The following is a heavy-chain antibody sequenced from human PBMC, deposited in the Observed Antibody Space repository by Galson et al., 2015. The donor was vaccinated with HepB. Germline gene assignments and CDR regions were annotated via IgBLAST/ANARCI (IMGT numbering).Heavy chain of an antibody. D-gene: IGHD3-9*01. Sequence: SVKVSCKASGYTFSTYSITWVRQAPGQGLEWMGWISPYNRETNYARKFQGRVTMTTDTFTSTSYMELRRLRVDDTALYYCTSGRPPITLASTAGDFEFWGQGTLVTVSS. CDR2: ISPYNRET. CDR3: TSGRPPITLASTAGDFEF. V-gene: IGHV1-18*01. CDR1: GYTFSTYS. J-gene: IGHJ4*02.